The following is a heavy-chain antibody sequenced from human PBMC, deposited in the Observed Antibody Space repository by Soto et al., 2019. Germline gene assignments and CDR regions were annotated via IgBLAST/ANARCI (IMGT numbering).Heavy chain of an antibody. CDR3: ARVVPANDAFDI. V-gene: IGHV4-31*03. CDR2: IYYSGST. Sequence: QVQLQESGPGLVKPSQTLSLTCTVSGGSISSGDYYWSWIRQHTGKGLEWIGYIYYSGSTNYNPSLKSRVTISVDTSKNQFSLKLSSVTPADTAVYCCARVVPANDAFDIWGPGTMVTVSS. J-gene: IGHJ3*02. CDR1: GGSISSGDYY. D-gene: IGHD2-15*01.